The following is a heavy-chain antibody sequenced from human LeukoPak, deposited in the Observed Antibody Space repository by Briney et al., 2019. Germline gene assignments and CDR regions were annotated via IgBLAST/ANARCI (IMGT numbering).Heavy chain of an antibody. CDR2: ISISGSIT. J-gene: IGHJ6*02. Sequence: GGSLRLSCVASGFTSSSDEMNWVRQAPGKGLEWVSYISISGSITYYADSVKGRFTISRDNAKNSLYLQMNSLRAEDTATYYCAKDGTTVTTNYYYGMDVWGQGTTVTVSS. CDR3: AKDGTTVTTNYYYGMDV. D-gene: IGHD4-17*01. CDR1: GFTSSSDE. V-gene: IGHV3-48*03.